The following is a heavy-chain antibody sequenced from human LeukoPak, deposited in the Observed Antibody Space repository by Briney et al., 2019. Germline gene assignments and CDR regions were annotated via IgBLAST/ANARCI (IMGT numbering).Heavy chain of an antibody. D-gene: IGHD3-16*02. V-gene: IGHV4-34*01. Sequence: PSEPLSLTCSGYGLSCSGYYWSWIRQAPGQGLEWIGEINHSGSTNYNRSLKSRVIISVDTSSNPFLLKLSSVTAAGTAVYYCARVGPYYDYVWGGYRYGVGDHHFDYWGQGTLVTVSS. J-gene: IGHJ4*02. CDR1: GLSCSGYY. CDR2: INHSGST. CDR3: ARVGPYYDYVWGGYRYGVGDHHFDY.